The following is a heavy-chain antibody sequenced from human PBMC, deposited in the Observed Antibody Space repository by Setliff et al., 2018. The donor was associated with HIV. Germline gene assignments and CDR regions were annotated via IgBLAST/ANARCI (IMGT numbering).Heavy chain of an antibody. J-gene: IGHJ4*02. V-gene: IGHV4-38-2*01. Sequence: PSGTLSLTCDVSGYSIDNIPYWGWIRQPPGKGLECLGNIYDGGTTYHNPSLKGRVTISIDTSKAQFSLKLISVTAADTAVYYCVRRDVSFLFGPFDSWGQGILVTVSS. CDR2: IYDGGTT. CDR3: VRRDVSFLFGPFDS. CDR1: GYSIDNIPY. D-gene: IGHD3-10*02.